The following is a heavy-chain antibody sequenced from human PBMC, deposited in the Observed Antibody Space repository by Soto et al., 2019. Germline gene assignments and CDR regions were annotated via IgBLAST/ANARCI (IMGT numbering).Heavy chain of an antibody. CDR2: INHSGST. CDR1: GGSFSDYY. Sequence: SQILSLTWAVYGGSFSDYYWSWIRQPPRKGLEWIGEINHSGSTNYNPTLKSRVTISVDTSKKQLSLKLSSVTAADTAVYYCARGRYDFWSGYRQHESYFDYWGQGTLVTVSS. V-gene: IGHV4-34*01. D-gene: IGHD3-3*01. J-gene: IGHJ4*02. CDR3: ARGRYDFWSGYRQHESYFDY.